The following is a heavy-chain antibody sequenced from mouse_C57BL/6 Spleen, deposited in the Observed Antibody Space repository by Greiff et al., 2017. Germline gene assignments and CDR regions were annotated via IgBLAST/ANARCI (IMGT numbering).Heavy chain of an antibody. CDR1: GYTFTSYW. V-gene: IGHV1-72*01. Sequence: QVQLQQPGAELVKPGASVKLSCKASGYTFTSYWMHWVKQRPGRGLEWIGRIDPNSGGTKYNEKFKSKATLTVDKPSSTAYMQLSSLTSADSAVYYCARAHYDYDVGGYWGQGTTLTVSS. CDR2: IDPNSGGT. J-gene: IGHJ2*01. D-gene: IGHD2-4*01. CDR3: ARAHYDYDVGGY.